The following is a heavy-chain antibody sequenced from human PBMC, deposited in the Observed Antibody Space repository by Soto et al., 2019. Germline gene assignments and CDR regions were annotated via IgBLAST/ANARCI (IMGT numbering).Heavy chain of an antibody. Sequence: GGSLRLSCAASGFTFSSYWMHWVRQVPGKGLLWVSRIDEYGSTINYADSVKGRFTISRDNARNTLYLEMISLRAEDTALYYCTRDIGGKGAYWGPGTLVTVSS. CDR3: TRDIGGKGAY. V-gene: IGHV3-74*01. J-gene: IGHJ4*02. CDR2: IDEYGSTI. D-gene: IGHD3-10*01. CDR1: GFTFSSYW.